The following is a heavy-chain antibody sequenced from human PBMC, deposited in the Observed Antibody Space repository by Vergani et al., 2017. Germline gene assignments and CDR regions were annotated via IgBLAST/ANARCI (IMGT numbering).Heavy chain of an antibody. D-gene: IGHD3-10*01. J-gene: IGHJ3*02. V-gene: IGHV4-39*01. CDR2: IYYSGST. Sequence: QLQLQESGPGLVKPSETLSLTCTVSGGSISSSSYYWGWIRQPPGKGLEWIGSIYYSGSTYYNPSLKSRVTISVDTSKNQFSLKLSSVTAADTAVYYCARRGTYGSESYFAFDIWGQGTMVTVSS. CDR1: GGSISSSSYY. CDR3: ARRGTYGSESYFAFDI.